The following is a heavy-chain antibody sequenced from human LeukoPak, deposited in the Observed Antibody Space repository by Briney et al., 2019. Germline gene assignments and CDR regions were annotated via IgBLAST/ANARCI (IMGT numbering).Heavy chain of an antibody. Sequence: PSETLSLTCAVYGGSFSGYYWSWIRQPPGKGLEWIGEINHSGSTNYNPSLKSRVTISVDTSKNQFSLKLTSVTAADTAVYYFAREATGWEPLRTYFDSWGQGALVTVSS. V-gene: IGHV4-34*01. CDR1: GGSFSGYY. D-gene: IGHD1-26*01. CDR2: INHSGST. CDR3: AREATGWEPLRTYFDS. J-gene: IGHJ4*02.